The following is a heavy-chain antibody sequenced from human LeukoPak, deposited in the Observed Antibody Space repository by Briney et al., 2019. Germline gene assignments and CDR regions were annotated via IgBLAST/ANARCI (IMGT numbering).Heavy chain of an antibody. D-gene: IGHD1-26*01. CDR3: ARVSGNSPTALFDY. Sequence: SETLSLTCAVYGGSFSGYYWSWIRQPPGKGLEWIGEINHSGSTNYNPSLKSRVTISVDTSKNQFSLKLSSVTAADTAVYYCARVSGNSPTALFDYWGQGTLVTVSS. CDR2: INHSGST. CDR1: GGSFSGYY. V-gene: IGHV4-34*01. J-gene: IGHJ4*02.